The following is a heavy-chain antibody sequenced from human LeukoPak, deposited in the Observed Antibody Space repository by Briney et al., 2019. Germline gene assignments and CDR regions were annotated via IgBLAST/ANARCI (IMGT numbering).Heavy chain of an antibody. Sequence: SETLSLTCTVSGGSISSYYWSWIRQPPEKGLEWIGYIYYSGSTNYNPSLKSRVTISVDTSKNQFSLKLSSVTAADTAVYYCARHSVEMATVAFDYWGQGTLVTVSS. J-gene: IGHJ4*02. CDR2: IYYSGST. D-gene: IGHD5-24*01. CDR3: ARHSVEMATVAFDY. V-gene: IGHV4-59*08. CDR1: GGSISSYY.